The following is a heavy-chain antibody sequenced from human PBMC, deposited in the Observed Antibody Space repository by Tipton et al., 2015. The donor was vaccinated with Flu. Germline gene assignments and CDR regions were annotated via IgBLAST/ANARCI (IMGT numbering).Heavy chain of an antibody. CDR2: INHGGST. CDR3: ARVGGDYRDTSGFIPWFDL. V-gene: IGHV4-34*01. D-gene: IGHD3-22*01. Sequence: GLVKPSETLSLTCAVYGGSFSGYYWSWIRQPPGKGLEWIGEINHGGSTNYNPSLKSRVTISVDTSKNQFSLRLSSVTAADTAVYYCARVGGDYRDTSGFIPWFDLWGQGTLVTVSS. J-gene: IGHJ5*02. CDR1: GGSFSGYY.